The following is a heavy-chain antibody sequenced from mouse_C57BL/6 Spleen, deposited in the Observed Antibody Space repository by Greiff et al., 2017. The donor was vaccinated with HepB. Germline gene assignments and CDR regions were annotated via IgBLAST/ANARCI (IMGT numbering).Heavy chain of an antibody. D-gene: IGHD1-1*01. Sequence: EVKLMESGGGLVQPGGSLSLSCAASGFTFTDYYMSWVRQPPGKALEWLGFIRNKANGYTTEYSASVKGRFTISRDNSQSILYLQMNALGAEDSATYYCARSYYYCSPAWFAYWGQGTLVTVSA. CDR1: GFTFTDYY. J-gene: IGHJ3*01. V-gene: IGHV7-3*01. CDR3: ARSYYYCSPAWFAY. CDR2: IRNKANGYTT.